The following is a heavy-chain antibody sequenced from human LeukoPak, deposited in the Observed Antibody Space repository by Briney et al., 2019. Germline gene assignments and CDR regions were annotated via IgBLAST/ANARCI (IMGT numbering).Heavy chain of an antibody. CDR2: ISGSGGST. CDR1: GFTFSSYA. D-gene: IGHD6-6*01. CDR3: AKSIGSSSVGFDY. J-gene: IGHJ4*02. Sequence: TGGSLRLSCTASGFTFSSYAMSWVRQAPGKGLEWVSAISGSGGSTYYADSVKGRFTISRDNSMSTLYLQMNSLRAEDTAVYYCAKSIGSSSVGFDYWGQGTLVTVSS. V-gene: IGHV3-23*01.